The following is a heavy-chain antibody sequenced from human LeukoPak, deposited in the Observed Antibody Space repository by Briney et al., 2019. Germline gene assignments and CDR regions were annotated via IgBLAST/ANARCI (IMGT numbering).Heavy chain of an antibody. V-gene: IGHV4-34*01. CDR1: GGSFSGYY. D-gene: IGHD2-2*02. CDR3: ARGGDCSSTSCYRSFYDY. Sequence: SETLSLTCAVYGGSFSGYYWSWIRQPPGKGLEWIGEINHSGSTNYNPSLKSRVTISVDTSKNQFPLKLSSVTAADTAVYYCARGGDCSSTSCYRSFYDYWGQGTLVTVSS. CDR2: INHSGST. J-gene: IGHJ4*02.